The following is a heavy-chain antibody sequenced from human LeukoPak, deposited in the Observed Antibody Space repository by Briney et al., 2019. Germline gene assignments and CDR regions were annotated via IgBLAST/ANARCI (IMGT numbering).Heavy chain of an antibody. CDR2: IKHDGSEK. D-gene: IGHD3-16*02. CDR3: ARVRSAIIDAYYFDY. V-gene: IGHV3-7*01. CDR1: GFTFSIYW. J-gene: IGHJ4*02. Sequence: PGGSLRLSCGASGFTFSIYWMTWVRQAPGKGLEWVANIKHDGSEKYYVDSVKGRFTISRDNAKNSLYLQMNSLRAEDTAVYYCARVRSAIIDAYYFDYWGQGTLVTVSS.